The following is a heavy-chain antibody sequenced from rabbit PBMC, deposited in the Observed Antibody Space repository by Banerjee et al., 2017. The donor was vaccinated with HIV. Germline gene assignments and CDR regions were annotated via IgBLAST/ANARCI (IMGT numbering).Heavy chain of an antibody. J-gene: IGHJ4*01. CDR2: IYYDGTT. V-gene: IGHV1S45*01. Sequence: QEQLEESGGDLVQPEGSLTLTCTASGFIISSYSMGWVRQAPGKGLEWIGYIYYDGTTYYASWAKGRFTISKTSSTTVTLQMTSLTATDTATYFCARDLAAVTSWNFGLWGPGTLVTVS. D-gene: IGHD8-1*01. CDR3: ARDLAAVTSWNFGL. CDR1: GFIISSYS.